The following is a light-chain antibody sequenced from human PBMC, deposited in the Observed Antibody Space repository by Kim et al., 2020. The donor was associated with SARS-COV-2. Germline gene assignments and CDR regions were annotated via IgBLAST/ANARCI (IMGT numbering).Light chain of an antibody. Sequence: GQPASISCKSSQSLLHSDGKTYLCWCLKKPGQSPQLLIYEVSSRFAGVPDRFSGSGSGTDFTLKISRVEGEDIGVYDCMQGIQSLTFGGGTKLEI. CDR1: QSLLHSDGKTY. CDR2: EVS. J-gene: IGKJ4*01. V-gene: IGKV2-29*02. CDR3: MQGIQSLT.